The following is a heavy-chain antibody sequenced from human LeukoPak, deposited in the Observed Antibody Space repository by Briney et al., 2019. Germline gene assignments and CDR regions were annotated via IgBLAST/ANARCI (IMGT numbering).Heavy chain of an antibody. Sequence: GGSLRLSCAASGFTFTNSAMHWVRQAPGKGLEWVAVIWSDGSKTYYADSVKGRFTTSRDNSKNTLYLQMSSLRVEDTAVYYCARGVAAAGNPNYFDPWGQGTLLTVSS. CDR1: GFTFTNSA. CDR3: ARGVAAAGNPNYFDP. CDR2: IWSDGSKT. D-gene: IGHD6-13*01. V-gene: IGHV3-33*01. J-gene: IGHJ5*02.